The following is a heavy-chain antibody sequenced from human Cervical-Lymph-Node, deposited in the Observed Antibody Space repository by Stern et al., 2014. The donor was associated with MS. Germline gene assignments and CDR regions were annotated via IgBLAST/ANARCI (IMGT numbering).Heavy chain of an antibody. V-gene: IGHV3-30*18. CDR1: GFTFRSYG. J-gene: IGHJ4*02. CDR3: VKRGITEVRGVRLGDY. D-gene: IGHD3-10*01. Sequence: VQLVESGGGVVQPGRSLRLTCTVSGFTFRSYGMHLVRQAPGKGLAWGSFISYDGRYTYYAESVKGRFTISRDNSKNTLYLEMRSLRPEDTAVYYCVKRGITEVRGVRLGDYWGPGTLVIVSS. CDR2: ISYDGRYT.